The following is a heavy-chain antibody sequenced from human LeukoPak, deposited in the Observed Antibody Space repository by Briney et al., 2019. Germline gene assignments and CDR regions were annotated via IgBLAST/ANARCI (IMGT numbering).Heavy chain of an antibody. Sequence: GGSLRLSCAASGFTFSSYAMHWVRQAPGKGLEWVAVISYGGSNKYYADSVKGRFTISRDNSKNTLYLQMNSLRAEDTAVYYCARDTHITMIVGVFDYWGQGTLVTVSS. CDR1: GFTFSSYA. CDR2: ISYGGSNK. D-gene: IGHD3-22*01. CDR3: ARDTHITMIVGVFDY. V-gene: IGHV3-30*01. J-gene: IGHJ4*02.